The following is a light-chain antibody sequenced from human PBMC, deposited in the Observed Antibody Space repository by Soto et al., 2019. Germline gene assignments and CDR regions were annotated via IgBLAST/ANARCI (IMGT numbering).Light chain of an antibody. V-gene: IGKV1-33*01. CDR2: DAS. CDR3: QHYNNLPFT. J-gene: IGKJ3*01. Sequence: DIQLTQSPSSLSASVGDRVTITCQASRDIRNFLNWYQQRPGRAPKLLIYDASNLETGVPSRFSGSGSGTDFTFTISSLQPEDIAIYYCQHYNNLPFTFGPVTKVDL. CDR1: RDIRNF.